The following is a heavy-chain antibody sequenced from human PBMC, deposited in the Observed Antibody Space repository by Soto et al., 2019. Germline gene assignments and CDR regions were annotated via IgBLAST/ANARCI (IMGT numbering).Heavy chain of an antibody. D-gene: IGHD3-3*01. V-gene: IGHV3-48*01. CDR3: ARPYYDFHDDGYYYYYMDV. CDR1: GFTFSSYS. J-gene: IGHJ6*03. Sequence: GGSLRLSCAASGFTFSSYSMNWVRQAPGKGLEWVSYISSSSSTIYYADSVKGRFTISRDNAKNSLYLQMNSLRAEDTAVYYCARPYYDFHDDGYYYYYMDVWGKGTTVTVSS. CDR2: ISSSSSTI.